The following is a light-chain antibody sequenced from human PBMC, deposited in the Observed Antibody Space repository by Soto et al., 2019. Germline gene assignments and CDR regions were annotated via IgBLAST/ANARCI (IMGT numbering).Light chain of an antibody. J-gene: IGLJ3*02. CDR3: GAGPCSGSNFVWV. Sequence: QLVLTQPPSASASLGASVTLTCTLSSGYSNYKVDWYQQRPGQGPRFEMLVCTGGIVGSKGDGIPDRFSVLGSGLNRYLTIKNIQEEDESDDHCGAGPCSGSNFVWVFGGGTKLTVL. V-gene: IGLV9-49*01. CDR2: VCTGGIVG. CDR1: SGYSNYK.